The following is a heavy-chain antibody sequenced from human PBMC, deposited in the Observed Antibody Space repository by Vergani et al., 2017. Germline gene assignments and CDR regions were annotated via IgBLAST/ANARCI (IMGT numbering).Heavy chain of an antibody. V-gene: IGHV3-30*03. CDR2: ISYDGTQK. CDR1: GFTFSKYW. J-gene: IGHJ1*01. CDR3: ATKSCGTPGCQIGYFRE. D-gene: IGHD1-1*01. Sequence: VQLVESGGGLVQPGGSLRISCAASGFTFSKYWMTWVRQAPGKGLEWVAVISYDGTQKYYADSVKGRFTISRDNSKSTLYLQMNSLRTEDTAVYYCATKSCGTPGCQIGYFREWGQGTLVTVSS.